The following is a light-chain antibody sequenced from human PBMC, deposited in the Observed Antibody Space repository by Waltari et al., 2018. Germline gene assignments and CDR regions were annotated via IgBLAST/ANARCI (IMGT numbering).Light chain of an antibody. CDR2: NDN. CDR1: NPNIGGNS. CDR3: AVWDDSLGGV. J-gene: IGLJ3*02. Sequence: QSVLTQPPSVSGTPGQRVTIPCSGSNPNIGGNSVNWYQQVPGTAPKLLIYNDNQGPSGVPDRFSASKSGTSASLAITGLQSEDEADYYCAVWDDSLGGVFGGGTKLTVL. V-gene: IGLV1-44*01.